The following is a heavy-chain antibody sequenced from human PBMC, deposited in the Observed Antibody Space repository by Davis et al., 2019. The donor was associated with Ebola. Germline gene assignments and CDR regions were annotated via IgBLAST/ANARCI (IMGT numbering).Heavy chain of an antibody. CDR2: ISSDGSGP. V-gene: IGHV3-74*03. D-gene: IGHD5-18*01. CDR1: GSTFSNFW. Sequence: PGGSLRLSCAASGSTFSNFWMHWVRQGPGKGLVWVSRISSDGSGPAYADSVKGRFTISRDNAKSTVYLQMNSLRAEDTAVYYCARSGGHSFGQNWGQGTLVTVSS. CDR3: ARSGGHSFGQN. J-gene: IGHJ4*02.